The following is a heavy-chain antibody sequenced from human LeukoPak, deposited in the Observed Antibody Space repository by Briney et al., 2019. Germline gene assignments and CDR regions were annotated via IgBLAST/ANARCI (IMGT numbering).Heavy chain of an antibody. Sequence: SETLSLTCSVSVFSISSNYFWGWIRQPPGKGLEWIGSIYPSGSTYYNPSLKSRVTISVDTSKNQFSLELTSVTAADTAVYYCARRRYDASGYYPSRGRYFDYWGQGTLVTVSS. V-gene: IGHV4-38-2*02. CDR1: VFSISSNYF. J-gene: IGHJ4*02. D-gene: IGHD3-22*01. CDR3: ARRRYDASGYYPSRGRYFDY. CDR2: IYPSGST.